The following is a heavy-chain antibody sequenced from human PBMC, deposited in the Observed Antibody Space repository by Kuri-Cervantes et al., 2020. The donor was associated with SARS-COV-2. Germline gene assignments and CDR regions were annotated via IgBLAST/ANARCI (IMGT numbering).Heavy chain of an antibody. Sequence: GESLKISCAASGFTLSSYSMNWVRQAPGKGLEWVSYISSCSSTIYYADSVKGRFTISRDNAKNSLYLQMNSLGAEDTAVYYCAKPQRITIFGVVIMVDAFDIWGQGTMVTVSS. CDR3: AKPQRITIFGVVIMVDAFDI. CDR2: ISSCSSTI. J-gene: IGHJ3*02. V-gene: IGHV3-48*01. D-gene: IGHD3-3*01. CDR1: GFTLSSYS.